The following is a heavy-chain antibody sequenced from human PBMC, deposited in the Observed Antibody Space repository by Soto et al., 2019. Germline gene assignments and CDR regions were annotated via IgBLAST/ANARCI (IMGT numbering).Heavy chain of an antibody. J-gene: IGHJ5*02. CDR1: GDTFNSYV. D-gene: IGHD3-16*01. V-gene: IGHV1-69*17. CDR3: ARESLVAKGADL. Sequence: QVQLVQSGAEVKRPRSSVKVSCESSGDTFNSYVISWVRQAPGQGLEWMGGIIPIIGVTHYAQKFQGRVTITALSSTGTAYMQLTTLGFEDTALYYCARESLVAKGADLWGQGTLVTVSS. CDR2: IIPIIGVT.